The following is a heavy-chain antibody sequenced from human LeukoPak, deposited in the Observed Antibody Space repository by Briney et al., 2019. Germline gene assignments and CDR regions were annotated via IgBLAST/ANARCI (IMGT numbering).Heavy chain of an antibody. J-gene: IGHJ6*03. CDR3: ARDPYSGNYGNYYYYYMDV. D-gene: IGHD1-26*01. CDR1: GFTFSSYS. CDR2: ISSSSSYI. V-gene: IGHV3-21*01. Sequence: PGGSLRLSCAASGFTFSSYSMNWVRQAPGKGLEWVSFISSSSSYIFYADSVKGRFTISRDNAKNSLYLQMNSLGPEDTAVYYCARDPYSGNYGNYYYYYMDVWGKGTTVTISS.